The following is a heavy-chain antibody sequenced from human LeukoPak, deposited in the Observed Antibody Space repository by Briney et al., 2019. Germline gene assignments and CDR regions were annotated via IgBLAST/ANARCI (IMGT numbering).Heavy chain of an antibody. J-gene: IGHJ4*02. D-gene: IGHD6-6*01. CDR1: GFTFSSYA. V-gene: IGHV3-23*01. CDR2: ISGSGGST. CDR3: ARRWAQQLVDY. Sequence: PGGSLRLSCAASGFTFSSYAMSWVRQAPRKGLECVTGISGSGGSTNYADSVKGRFTISRDNSKNTLYLQMNSLRAEDTAVYYCARRWAQQLVDYWGQGTLVTVSS.